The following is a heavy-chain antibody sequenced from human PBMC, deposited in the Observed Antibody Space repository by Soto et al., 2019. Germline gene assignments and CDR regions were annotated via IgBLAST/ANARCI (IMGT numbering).Heavy chain of an antibody. D-gene: IGHD3-22*01. Sequence: PSETLSLTCAVSGGSISSSNWWSWVRQPPGKGLEWIGEIYHSGSTNYNPSLKSRVTISVDTSKNQFSLKLSSVTAADTAVYYCARGGYYDSSGYYGYWGQGTLVTVSS. CDR3: ARGGYYDSSGYYGY. J-gene: IGHJ4*02. CDR2: IYHSGST. CDR1: GGSISSSNW. V-gene: IGHV4-4*02.